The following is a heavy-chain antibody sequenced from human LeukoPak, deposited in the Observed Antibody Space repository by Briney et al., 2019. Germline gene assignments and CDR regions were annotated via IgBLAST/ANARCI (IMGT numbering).Heavy chain of an antibody. Sequence: ASVKVSCKASGYTFTSYYMHWVRQAPGQGLEWMGIINPSGGSTSYAQKFQGRVTMTRDMSTSTVYMELSSLRSEDTAVYYCARDFKELLWFGESRGAFDIWGQGTMVTVSS. CDR2: INPSGGST. CDR3: ARDFKELLWFGESRGAFDI. J-gene: IGHJ3*02. V-gene: IGHV1-46*01. CDR1: GYTFTSYY. D-gene: IGHD3-10*01.